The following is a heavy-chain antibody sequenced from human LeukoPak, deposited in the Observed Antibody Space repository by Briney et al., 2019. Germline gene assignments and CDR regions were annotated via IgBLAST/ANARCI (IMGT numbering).Heavy chain of an antibody. CDR1: EFTFSSYA. D-gene: IGHD2-2*01. Sequence: GGSLRLSCAASEFTFSSYAMSWVRQAPGKGLEWVSAISGSGGSTYYADSVKGRFTISRDNSKSTLYLQMNSLRPEDTAVYYCAKDVPAAYFDYWGQGTLVTVSS. CDR3: AKDVPAAYFDY. J-gene: IGHJ4*02. V-gene: IGHV3-23*01. CDR2: ISGSGGST.